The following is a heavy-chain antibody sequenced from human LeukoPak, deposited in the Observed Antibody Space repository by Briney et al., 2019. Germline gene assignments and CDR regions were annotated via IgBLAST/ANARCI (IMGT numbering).Heavy chain of an antibody. CDR2: ISYDGSNK. Sequence: GRSLRLSCAASGFTFSSYGMHWVRQAPGKGLEWVAVISYDGSNKYYADSVKGRFTISRDNSKNTLYLQMNSLRAEDRAVYYCAKILGGSSWYRAWVGYYYGMDVWGQGTTVTVSS. V-gene: IGHV3-30*18. CDR1: GFTFSSYG. J-gene: IGHJ6*02. CDR3: AKILGGSSWYRAWVGYYYGMDV. D-gene: IGHD6-13*01.